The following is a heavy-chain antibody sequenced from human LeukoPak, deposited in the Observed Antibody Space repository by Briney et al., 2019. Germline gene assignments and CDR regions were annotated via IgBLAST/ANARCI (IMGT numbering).Heavy chain of an antibody. Sequence: GGSLRLSCVVSGFTFSNYWMSWVRQAPGKGLEWVANINLDGRQRFYVDSVKGLFTISRASTENSLYLQMNSLRVEDTAVYYCARDTDDFQGLDIWGQGTVVTVSS. CDR2: INLDGRQR. D-gene: IGHD3-3*01. J-gene: IGHJ3*02. CDR3: ARDTDDFQGLDI. CDR1: GFTFSNYW. V-gene: IGHV3-7*01.